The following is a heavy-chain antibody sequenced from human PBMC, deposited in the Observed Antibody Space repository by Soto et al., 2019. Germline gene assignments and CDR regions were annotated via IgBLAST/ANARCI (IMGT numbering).Heavy chain of an antibody. CDR3: ARDLLIFGGGDYFDY. CDR2: IKQDGSEK. D-gene: IGHD2-21*01. CDR1: GFTFSSYW. Sequence: EVQLVESGGGLVQPGGSLRLSCAASGFTFSSYWMSWVRQAPGKGLEWVANIKQDGSEKYYVDSVKGRFTISRDNAKNSLYLQMNSLRAEDTAVYYCARDLLIFGGGDYFDYWGQGILVTVSS. V-gene: IGHV3-7*01. J-gene: IGHJ4*02.